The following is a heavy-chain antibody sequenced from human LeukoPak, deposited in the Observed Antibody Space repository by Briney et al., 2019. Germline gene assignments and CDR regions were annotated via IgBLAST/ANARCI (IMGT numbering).Heavy chain of an antibody. Sequence: PGGSLRLSCVASGLTFSSLAMDWVRQAPGKGLEWVGDISYDGTYASYAGSVRGRFTISRDNSKNTLYLQMSSLRTEDTAVYYCATESSLSNWGLGTLVTVSS. CDR2: ISYDGTYA. J-gene: IGHJ4*02. CDR1: GLTFSSLA. D-gene: IGHD2/OR15-2a*01. CDR3: ATESSLSN. V-gene: IGHV3-30*04.